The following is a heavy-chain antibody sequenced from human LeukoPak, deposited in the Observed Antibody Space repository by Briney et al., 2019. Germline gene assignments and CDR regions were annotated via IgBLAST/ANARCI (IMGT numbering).Heavy chain of an antibody. CDR3: ARTRGQQLDDYYYGMDV. J-gene: IGHJ6*02. Sequence: PGGSLRLSCAASGFTFSSYWMSWVRQAPGKGLEWVANIKQDGSEKYYVDSVKGRFTISRDNAKNSLYLQMNSLRAEDTAVYYCARTRGQQLDDYYYGMDVWGQGTTVTVSS. CDR1: GFTFSSYW. V-gene: IGHV3-7*01. D-gene: IGHD6-13*01. CDR2: IKQDGSEK.